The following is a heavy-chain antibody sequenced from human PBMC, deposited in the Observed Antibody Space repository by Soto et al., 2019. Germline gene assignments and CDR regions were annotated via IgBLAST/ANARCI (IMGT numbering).Heavy chain of an antibody. CDR1: GYTFTTYA. V-gene: IGHV1-3*01. J-gene: IGHJ4*02. Sequence: ASVKVSCKASGYTFTTYAMHWVRQAPGQRLEWMGWINAANGNTRYSQKFQGRVTISRDTSASTAYMELSSLRSEDTAVYYCARAGTYYYDSSGYFLDYWGQGTLVTVSS. CDR3: ARAGTYYYDSSGYFLDY. CDR2: INAANGNT. D-gene: IGHD3-22*01.